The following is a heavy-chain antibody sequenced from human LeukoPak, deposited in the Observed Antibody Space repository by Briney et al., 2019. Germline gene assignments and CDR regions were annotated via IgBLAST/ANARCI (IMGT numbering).Heavy chain of an antibody. CDR2: ISGSGGRT. V-gene: IGHV3-23*01. CDR1: GFPLSSYA. CDR3: AKDTPNVLMVRGVIGPYGMDV. J-gene: IGHJ6*04. Sequence: PGGSLRLSCSAPGFPLSSYAIRWGRQAPGRGLEWVSAISGSGGRTYYADSVKGRFTISRDNSKNTLYLQMNSLRAEDTAVYYCAKDTPNVLMVRGVIGPYGMDVWGKGTTVTVSS. D-gene: IGHD3-10*01.